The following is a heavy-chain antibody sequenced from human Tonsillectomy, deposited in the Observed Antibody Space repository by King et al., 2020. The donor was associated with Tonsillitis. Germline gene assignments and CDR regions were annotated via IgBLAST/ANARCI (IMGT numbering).Heavy chain of an antibody. CDR3: ARLGGVRDSDYGGGFDY. CDR2: LYYSGST. V-gene: IGHV4-39*01. CDR1: GGSISSSSYY. D-gene: IGHD4-17*01. Sequence: QLQESGPGLVKPSETLSLTCTVSGGSISSSSYYWAWIRQPPGKGLEWIGRLYYSGSTYYNPSLTSPDTISVDTHKNPFSRKLSSVTAADTAVYYCARLGGVRDSDYGGGFDYWGQGTLVTVSS. J-gene: IGHJ4*02.